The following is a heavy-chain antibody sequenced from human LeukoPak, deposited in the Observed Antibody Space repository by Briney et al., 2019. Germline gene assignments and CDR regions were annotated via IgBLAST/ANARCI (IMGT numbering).Heavy chain of an antibody. CDR1: GYTFTTYY. J-gene: IGHJ4*02. D-gene: IGHD3-10*01. CDR3: ARDGEYGTGSYYRGCFDY. Sequence: ASVKFSCKASGYTFTTYYMHWVRQAPGQGLEWMGWIHPRSGETNYAQKFQGRVTMTRDTSISTAYMDLSSLGSDDTAVYYCARDGEYGTGSYYRGCFDYWGQGGLVGVSS. V-gene: IGHV1-2*02. CDR2: IHPRSGET.